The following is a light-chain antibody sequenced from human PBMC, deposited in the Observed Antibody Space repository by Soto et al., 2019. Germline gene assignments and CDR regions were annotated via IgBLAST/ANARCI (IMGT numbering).Light chain of an antibody. V-gene: IGLV2-18*02. Sequence: QSALTQPPSVSGSPGQSVTISCTGTSSDVGKYDRVSWYQQPPGTAPKLIIYEVTNRPSGVPARFSGSKSGNTASLTISGLQAEDEAEYYCSSYTSSSRYVFGTGT. CDR2: EVT. CDR1: SSDVGKYDR. CDR3: SSYTSSSRYV. J-gene: IGLJ1*01.